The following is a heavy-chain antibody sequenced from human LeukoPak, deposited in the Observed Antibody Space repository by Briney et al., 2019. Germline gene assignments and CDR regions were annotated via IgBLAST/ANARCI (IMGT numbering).Heavy chain of an antibody. CDR1: GGPVSTGDDY. V-gene: IGHV4-30-4*01. CDR3: ARRPGYSFGYDY. CDR2: IYHTGST. Sequence: SETLSLTCTVSGGPVSTGDDYWTWIRQSPGKGLEWVGYIYHTGSTYYNPSLKSRVTMSIDKSKNQFSLKVASVTAADTAVYYCARRPGYSFGYDYWGQGTLVTVSS. J-gene: IGHJ4*02. D-gene: IGHD5-12*01.